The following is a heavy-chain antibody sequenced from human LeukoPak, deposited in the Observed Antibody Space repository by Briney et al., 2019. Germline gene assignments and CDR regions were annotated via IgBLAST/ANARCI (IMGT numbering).Heavy chain of an antibody. Sequence: GASVTVSCKACGYTFTSYYMHWVRQAPGQGLEWMGIINPSGGSTSYAQKFQGRVTMTRDTSTSTVYMELSSLRSEDTAVYYCARGSAAGTRCFDHGGQGTLVTVSS. J-gene: IGHJ4*02. CDR2: INPSGGST. CDR1: GYTFTSYY. V-gene: IGHV1-46*01. D-gene: IGHD6-13*01. CDR3: ARGSAAGTRCFDH.